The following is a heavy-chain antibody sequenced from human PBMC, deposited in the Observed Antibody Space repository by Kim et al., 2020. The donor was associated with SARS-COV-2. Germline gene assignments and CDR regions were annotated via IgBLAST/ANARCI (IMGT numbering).Heavy chain of an antibody. J-gene: IGHJ6*02. CDR3: ARHQNHYYGMDV. Sequence: AETLSLTCTVSGDSISSSAYYWGWIRQPPGKGLEWIGIIYYSGSTYYSPSLRSRVTLSVDTSKNQFSLKLTTVTAADTAVYYCARHQNHYYGMDVCGQGTTVTVTS. CDR2: IYYSGST. CDR1: GDSISSSAYY. V-gene: IGHV4-39*01.